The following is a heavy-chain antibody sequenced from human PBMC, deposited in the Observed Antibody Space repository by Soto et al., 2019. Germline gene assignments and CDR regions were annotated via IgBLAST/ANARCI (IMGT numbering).Heavy chain of an antibody. CDR1: GFTFDEYA. J-gene: IGHJ4*02. Sequence: EVQLVESGGGLIQTGRSLTLSCVASGFTFDEYAMHWVRQAPGKGLEWVSGISWNSGSVGYADSVKGRFTISRDNAKKSPYLQMNSLRAEDTALYYSPILGDMVRGVLSDYWGQGTLVTVSS. CDR2: ISWNSGSV. D-gene: IGHD3-10*01. CDR3: PILGDMVRGVLSDY. V-gene: IGHV3-9*01.